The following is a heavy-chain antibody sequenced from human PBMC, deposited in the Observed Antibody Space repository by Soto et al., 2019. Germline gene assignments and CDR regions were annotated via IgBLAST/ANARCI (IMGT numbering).Heavy chain of an antibody. CDR2: ISAYNGNT. CDR3: ARDRGAYCSSTSCYFKAPHSNWFDP. Sequence: QVQLVQSGAEVKKPGASVKVSCKASGYTFTSYGISWVRQAPGQGLEWMGWISAYNGNTNYAQKLQGRVTMTTDTYTSTSYVELRSLRSDDTAVYYWARDRGAYCSSTSCYFKAPHSNWFDPWGQGPLFTVSS. D-gene: IGHD2-2*01. CDR1: GYTFTSYG. J-gene: IGHJ5*02. V-gene: IGHV1-18*04.